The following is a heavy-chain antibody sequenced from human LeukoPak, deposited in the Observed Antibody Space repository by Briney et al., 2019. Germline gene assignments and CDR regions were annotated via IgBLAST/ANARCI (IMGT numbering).Heavy chain of an antibody. D-gene: IGHD4-17*01. Sequence: SVKVSCKASGGTFSSYAIGWVRQAPGQGLEWMGRIIPIFGIANYAQKFQGRVTITADKSTSTAYMELSSLRSEDTAVYYCARAHTVTIYSGFDPWGQGTLVTVSS. CDR1: GGTFSSYA. CDR2: IIPIFGIA. V-gene: IGHV1-69*04. CDR3: ARAHTVTIYSGFDP. J-gene: IGHJ5*02.